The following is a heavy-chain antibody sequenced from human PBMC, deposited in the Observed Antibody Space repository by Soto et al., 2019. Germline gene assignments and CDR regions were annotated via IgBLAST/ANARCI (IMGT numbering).Heavy chain of an antibody. CDR3: ARRLRRGPCDY. J-gene: IGHJ4*02. V-gene: IGHV5-51*01. CDR1: GYIFATYW. Sequence: GESLKISCKGSGYIFATYWIGWVRQMPGKGLEWMGIIYPGDSDTNYSPSFEGQVTISVDKSISTAYLQWSSLKASDTAMYYCARRLRRGPCDYLGQGTLVTVSS. CDR2: IYPGDSDT. D-gene: IGHD2-15*01.